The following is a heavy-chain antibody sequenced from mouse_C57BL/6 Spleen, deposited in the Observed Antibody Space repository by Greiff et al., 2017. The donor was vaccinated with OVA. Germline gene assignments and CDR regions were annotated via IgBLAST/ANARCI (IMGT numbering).Heavy chain of an antibody. CDR3: ARGDYSIEEYYFDY. Sequence: VQLQQSGPVLVKPGASVKMSCKASGYTFTDYYMNWVKQSHGKSLEWIGVINPYNGGTSYNQKFKGKATLTVDKSSSTAYMELNSLTSEDSAVYYGARGDYSIEEYYFDYWGQGTTLTVSS. CDR1: GYTFTDYY. D-gene: IGHD2-5*01. J-gene: IGHJ2*01. V-gene: IGHV1-19*01. CDR2: INPYNGGT.